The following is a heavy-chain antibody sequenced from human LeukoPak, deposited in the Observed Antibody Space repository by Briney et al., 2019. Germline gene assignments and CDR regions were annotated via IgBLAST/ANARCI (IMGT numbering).Heavy chain of an antibody. CDR1: GGSFSGYY. D-gene: IGHD3-3*02. CDR3: ARGRYLHHLDY. Sequence: SETLSLTCAVYGGSFSGYYWSWIRQPPGKGLEWIGEINHSGSTNYNPSLKSRVTISVDTSKNQFSLKLSSVTAADTAVYYCARGRYLHHLDYWGQGTLVTVSS. V-gene: IGHV4-34*01. CDR2: INHSGST. J-gene: IGHJ4*02.